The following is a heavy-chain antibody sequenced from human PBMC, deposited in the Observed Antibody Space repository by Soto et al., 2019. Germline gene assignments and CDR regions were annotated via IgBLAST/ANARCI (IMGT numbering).Heavy chain of an antibody. D-gene: IGHD2-15*01. Sequence: QVQLVQSGAEVKKPGSSVKVSCKASGGTFSSYAISWVRQAPGQGLEWMGGIIPIFGTANYAQKFQGRVTITADESTSTDYMELSSVRAEDTAVYYCARGEGYCSGGSGYSGDYWGQGTLVTVSS. CDR1: GGTFSSYA. V-gene: IGHV1-69*12. J-gene: IGHJ4*02. CDR2: IIPIFGTA. CDR3: ARGEGYCSGGSGYSGDY.